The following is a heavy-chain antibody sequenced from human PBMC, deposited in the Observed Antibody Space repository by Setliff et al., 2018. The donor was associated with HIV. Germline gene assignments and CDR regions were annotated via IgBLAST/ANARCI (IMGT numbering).Heavy chain of an antibody. CDR3: ARQGLTMNRGVPAPILYYFDY. CDR1: GGSFSGYY. CDR2: INHSGST. Sequence: SETLSLTCAVYGGSFSGYYWSWIRQPPGKGLEWIGEINHSGSTNYNPSLKSRVTISVDTSKNQFSLKLSSVTAADTAVYYCARQGLTMNRGVPAPILYYFDYWGPGILVTVSS. D-gene: IGHD3-10*01. J-gene: IGHJ4*02. V-gene: IGHV4-34*01.